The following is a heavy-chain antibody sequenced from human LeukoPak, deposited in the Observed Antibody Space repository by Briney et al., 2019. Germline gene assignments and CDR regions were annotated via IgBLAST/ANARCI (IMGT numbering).Heavy chain of an antibody. J-gene: IGHJ3*02. CDR3: ARAGPNIVVVVAATEDAFDI. CDR1: GYTFTSYY. V-gene: IGHV1-46*01. CDR2: INPSGGST. Sequence: ASVKVSCKASGYTFTSYYMHWVRQAPGQGLEWMGIINPSGGSTSYAQKFQGRVTMTRDTSTSTVYMELSSLRSEVTAVYYCARAGPNIVVVVAATEDAFDIWGQGTMVTVSS. D-gene: IGHD2-15*01.